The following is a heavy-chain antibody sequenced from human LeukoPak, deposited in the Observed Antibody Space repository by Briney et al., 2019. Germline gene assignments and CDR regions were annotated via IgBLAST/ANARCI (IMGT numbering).Heavy chain of an antibody. CDR1: GFTFSSYG. Sequence: PGRSLRLSCAASGFTFSSYGMHWVRQAPGKGLEWVAVISYDGSNKYYADSVKGRFTISRDNSKNTLYPRMNSLRAEDTALYYCAKDGLSVTYYPALFDYWGQGTLVTVSS. J-gene: IGHJ4*02. V-gene: IGHV3-30*18. CDR3: AKDGLSVTYYPALFDY. CDR2: ISYDGSNK. D-gene: IGHD1-26*01.